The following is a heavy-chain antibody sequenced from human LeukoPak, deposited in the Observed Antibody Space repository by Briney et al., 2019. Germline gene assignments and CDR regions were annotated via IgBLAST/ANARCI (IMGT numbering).Heavy chain of an antibody. V-gene: IGHV4-39*07. CDR2: LYFSGST. J-gene: IGHJ4*02. CDR3: ARIPPSSGYYYFDY. Sequence: SETPTLTCTVSGGSISSRSYSWGWIRHPPGKGLEWIGSLYFSGSTYYNPSLKGRVTISGDTSKNQFSLKVTSVTAADAAVYYCARIPPSSGYYYFDYWGQGILVTVSS. CDR1: GGSISSRSYS. D-gene: IGHD3-22*01.